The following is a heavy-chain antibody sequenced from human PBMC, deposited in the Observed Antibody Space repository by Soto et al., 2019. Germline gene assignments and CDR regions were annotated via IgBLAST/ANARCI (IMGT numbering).Heavy chain of an antibody. CDR1: GGTFSSYA. CDR3: VHRRDGYNSAFFDY. CDR2: IIRIFHTA. V-gene: IGHV1-69*01. J-gene: IGHJ4*02. D-gene: IGHD5-12*01. Sequence: QVQLVQSGAEVKKPGSSVKVSCKASGGTFSSYAFSWVRQAPGLGLEWMGGIIRIFHTATYAQKFQGRVTITADEYTSTAYMELISLTSDDTAVYYCVHRRDGYNSAFFDYWGQGTLVTVSS.